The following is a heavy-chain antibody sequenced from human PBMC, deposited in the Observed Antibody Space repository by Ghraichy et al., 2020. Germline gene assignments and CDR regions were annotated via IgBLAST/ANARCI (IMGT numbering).Heavy chain of an antibody. CDR3: SRHSPTSAGAFDY. CDR1: GGSISSYY. Sequence: SETLSLTCTVSGGSISSYYWSWIRQSPGTGLEWIGYIYYTGITNYSPSLKSRVTISVDTSKNQFSLTLSSVIAAATAVYYCSRHSPTSAGAFDYWGQGILVTVSS. V-gene: IGHV4-59*08. CDR2: IYYTGIT. J-gene: IGHJ4*02.